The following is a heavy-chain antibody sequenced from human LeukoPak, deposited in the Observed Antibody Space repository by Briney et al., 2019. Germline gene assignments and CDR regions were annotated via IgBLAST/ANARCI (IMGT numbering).Heavy chain of an antibody. J-gene: IGHJ4*02. CDR3: ARGGSTYYYDSSGYAGENYFDY. Sequence: ASVKVSCKASGYTFTSYYMHWVRQAPGQGLEWMRLINPSGGSTSYAQKFQGRVTMTRDMSTSTVYMELSSLRSEDTAVYYCARGGSTYYYDSSGYAGENYFDYWGQGTLVTVSS. CDR2: INPSGGST. CDR1: GYTFTSYY. V-gene: IGHV1-46*01. D-gene: IGHD3-22*01.